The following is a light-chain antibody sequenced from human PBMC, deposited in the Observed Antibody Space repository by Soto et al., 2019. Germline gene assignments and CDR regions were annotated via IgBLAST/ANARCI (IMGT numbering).Light chain of an antibody. CDR2: DAS. J-gene: IGKJ4*01. V-gene: IGKV1-5*01. CDR3: QQYQSFSPECLT. Sequence: DIQMTQSPSTLSASVGERVTITCRASQTINPWLAWYQHKAGKAPKLLIYDASTLQTGVPSRFSGYSSGTEFTLTISSLQPDDFATYFCQQYQSFSPECLTFGGGTKVDIK. CDR1: QTINPW.